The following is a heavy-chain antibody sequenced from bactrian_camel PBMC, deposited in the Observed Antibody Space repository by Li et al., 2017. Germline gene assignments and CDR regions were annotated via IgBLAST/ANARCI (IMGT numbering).Heavy chain of an antibody. V-gene: IGHV3S6*01. D-gene: IGHD8*01. CDR3: ARGGFNWAFGN. Sequence: HVQLVESGGGLVQPGRSLRLSCAASGLTLSNYWMYWVRQAPGKGLEWVSGIGEDGRTTFYADSVKGRFTISRDNAKNTLYLQLDNLETEDTAMYYRARGGFNWAFGNCGQGTQVTVS. CDR1: GLTLSNYW. J-gene: IGHJ4*01. CDR2: IGEDGRTT.